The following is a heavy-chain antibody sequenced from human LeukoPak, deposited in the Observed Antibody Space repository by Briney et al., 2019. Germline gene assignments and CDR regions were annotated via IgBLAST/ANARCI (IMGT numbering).Heavy chain of an antibody. D-gene: IGHD3-22*01. J-gene: IGHJ4*02. CDR2: ISGSGDST. V-gene: IGHV3-23*01. Sequence: GGSLRLSCVASGFTLRSYVMNWVRQTPGKGLEWVSSISGSGDSTFYADSVQGRFTISRDNSRNTLYLQMNSLRAEDTAVYYCAKEFIDYYESSGFFYPIFDYWGQGTLVTVSS. CDR3: AKEFIDYYESSGFFYPIFDY. CDR1: GFTLRSYV.